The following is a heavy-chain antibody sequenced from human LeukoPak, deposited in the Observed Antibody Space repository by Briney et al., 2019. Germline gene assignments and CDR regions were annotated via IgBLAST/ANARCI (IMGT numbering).Heavy chain of an antibody. Sequence: GGSLRLSCAASGFTFSSYGMIWVRRAPGKGLEWVSYISSSGSTIYYADSVKGRFTISRDNAKNSLYLQMNSLRAEDTAVYYCARATMVRGVIITLRAFDIWGQGTMVTVSS. CDR3: ARATMVRGVIITLRAFDI. J-gene: IGHJ3*02. D-gene: IGHD3-10*01. CDR2: ISSSGSTI. V-gene: IGHV3-48*03. CDR1: GFTFSSYG.